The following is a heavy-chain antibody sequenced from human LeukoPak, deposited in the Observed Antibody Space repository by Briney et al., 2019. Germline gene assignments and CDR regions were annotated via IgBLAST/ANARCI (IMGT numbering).Heavy chain of an antibody. CDR2: INHSGST. D-gene: IGHD3-3*01. Sequence: PSDTLSLTCALYGGSFSGYYWSWIRQPPGKGLEWIGEINHSGSTNYNPSLKSRVTISVDTSKNQFSLKLSSVTAADTAVYYCARDRSGYYVRWFDPWGEGALVTVSS. V-gene: IGHV4-34*01. CDR1: GGSFSGYY. J-gene: IGHJ5*02. CDR3: ARDRSGYYVRWFDP.